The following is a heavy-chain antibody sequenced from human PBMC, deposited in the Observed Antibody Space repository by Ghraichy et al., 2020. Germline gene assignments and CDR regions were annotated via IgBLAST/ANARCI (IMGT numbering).Heavy chain of an antibody. J-gene: IGHJ6*02. CDR1: GYSFTNYA. D-gene: IGHD3-9*01. Sequence: VKVSCKASGYSFTNYAMNWVRQAPGQGLEWMGWINTNTGNPTYAQGFTGRFVFSLDTSVSTAYLQISSLKAEDNAVYYCARDLIGGRAPYELLTGYHYYYYGMDVWGQGTTVTVSS. CDR3: ARDLIGGRAPYELLTGYHYYYYGMDV. CDR2: INTNTGNP. V-gene: IGHV7-4-1*02.